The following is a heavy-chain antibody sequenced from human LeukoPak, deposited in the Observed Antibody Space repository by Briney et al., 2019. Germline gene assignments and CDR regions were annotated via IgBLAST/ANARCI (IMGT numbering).Heavy chain of an antibody. D-gene: IGHD3-22*01. V-gene: IGHV3-23*01. CDR3: AKDTDYDSSGYYNY. Sequence: ETLSLTCTVSGGSISSSSYYWGWIRQPPGTGLEWVSAISGSGGSAYYADSVKGRFTISRDNSKNTLYLQMSSLRAEDTALYYCAKDTDYDSSGYYNYWGQGTLVTVSS. J-gene: IGHJ4*02. CDR2: ISGSGGSA. CDR1: GGSISSSSYY.